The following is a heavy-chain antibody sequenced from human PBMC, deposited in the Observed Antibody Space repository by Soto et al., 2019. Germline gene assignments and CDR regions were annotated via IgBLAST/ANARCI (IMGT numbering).Heavy chain of an antibody. V-gene: IGHV4-31*03. CDR2: IHSSGRT. Sequence: QVQLQESGPGLVKPSQTLSLTCTVSGGTISSGGYYWTWVRQPPGKGLEWIGYIHSSGRTFYNPSLESRVIISLDTSENQFSLKLTSVAAADTAVYYCARFSPPGYYYMDVWGKGTSVTVAS. CDR1: GGTISSGGYY. CDR3: ARFSPPGYYYMDV. J-gene: IGHJ6*03.